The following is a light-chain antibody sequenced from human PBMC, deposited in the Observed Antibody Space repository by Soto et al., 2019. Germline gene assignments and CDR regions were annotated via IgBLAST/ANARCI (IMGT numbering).Light chain of an antibody. V-gene: IGLV2-14*01. Sequence: QSALTQPASVSGSLGQSITISCTGTSSDVGVYNYVSWYQQHPGKAPKLIIYEVGNRPSGVSNRFSGSKSRNTASLTISGLQAEDEAEYFCQSYDSSLTVVFGGGTKVTVL. CDR1: SSDVGVYNY. CDR3: QSYDSSLTVV. J-gene: IGLJ2*01. CDR2: EVG.